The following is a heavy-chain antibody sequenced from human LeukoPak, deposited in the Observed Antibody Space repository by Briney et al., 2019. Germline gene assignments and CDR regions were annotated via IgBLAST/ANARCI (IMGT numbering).Heavy chain of an antibody. D-gene: IGHD1-26*01. Sequence: PGGSLRLSCAASGFTFSSYSMNWVRQAPGKGLEWVSYISSSSSTIYYADSVKGRFTISRDNAKNSLYLQMNSLRAEDTAVYYCARDVGARGFDYWGQGTLVTVSS. CDR3: ARDVGARGFDY. J-gene: IGHJ4*02. CDR1: GFTFSSYS. CDR2: ISSSSSTI. V-gene: IGHV3-48*01.